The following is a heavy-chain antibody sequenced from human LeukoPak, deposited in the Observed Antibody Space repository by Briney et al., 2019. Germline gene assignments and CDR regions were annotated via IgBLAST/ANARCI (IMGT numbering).Heavy chain of an antibody. CDR3: AKVGGLAVAGTDNWMDP. V-gene: IGHV4-39*02. CDR1: GGSISRSSYY. Sequence: PSETLSLTCSVTGGSISRSSYYWGWIRQPPGEGLEWLGNIHYSGKTYYNPSLKSRVTISIDTSKNQFSLKLSSVTAADTAVYSCAKVGGLAVAGTDNWMDPWGQGTLVTVSS. CDR2: IHYSGKT. J-gene: IGHJ5*02. D-gene: IGHD6-19*01.